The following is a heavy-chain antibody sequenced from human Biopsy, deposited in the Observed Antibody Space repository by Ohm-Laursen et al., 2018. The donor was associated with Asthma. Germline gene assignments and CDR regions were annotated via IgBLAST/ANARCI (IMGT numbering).Heavy chain of an antibody. J-gene: IGHJ4*02. V-gene: IGHV3-30*18. D-gene: IGHD5-12*01. CDR2: ISYDGNHK. Sequence: LRLSCSASGFMFRSFGMHWVRQAPGKGLEWVAVISYDGNHKFYEDSVKGRFTISRDNSKNTLYLQMSSLRTEDTAVYYCAKRRGYSGHDNDYWGQGTLVIVSS. CDR3: AKRRGYSGHDNDY. CDR1: GFMFRSFG.